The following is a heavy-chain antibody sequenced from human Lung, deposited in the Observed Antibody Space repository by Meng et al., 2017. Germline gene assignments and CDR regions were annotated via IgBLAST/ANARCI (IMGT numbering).Heavy chain of an antibody. CDR3: ARNSSSSVVDY. J-gene: IGHJ4*02. Sequence: QVQLVQSVAEGKKPGASVMVSCKASGYSFTCCGISWVRQAPGQGLEWLGWISAYSGYTNYAQKLQGRVTMTTDTSTSTAYMELRSLSSDDTALYYCARNSSSSVVDYWGQGTLVTVSS. D-gene: IGHD6-6*01. CDR2: ISAYSGYT. V-gene: IGHV1-18*01. CDR1: GYSFTCCG.